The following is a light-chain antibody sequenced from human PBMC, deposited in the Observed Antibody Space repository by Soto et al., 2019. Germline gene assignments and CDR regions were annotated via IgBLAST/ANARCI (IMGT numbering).Light chain of an antibody. V-gene: IGKV3D-20*02. CDR3: QQRSSWPRIT. CDR2: GAS. J-gene: IGKJ5*01. Sequence: EIVLTQSPGTLSLSPGERATLSCRASQSVSSSYLAWYQQNPGQAPRLLIYGASSRATGIPDRFSGSGSGTDFTLTISRLEPEDFAVYYCQQRSSWPRITFGQGTRLDIK. CDR1: QSVSSSY.